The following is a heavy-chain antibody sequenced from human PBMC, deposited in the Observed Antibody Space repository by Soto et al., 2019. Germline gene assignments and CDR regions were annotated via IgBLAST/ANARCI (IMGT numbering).Heavy chain of an antibody. CDR3: ARGTIFTIFGVVTNDAFDI. CDR1: GYTFTGYY. CDR2: INPNSGGT. J-gene: IGHJ3*02. D-gene: IGHD3-3*01. V-gene: IGHV1-2*04. Sequence: ASVKVSCKASGYTFTGYYMHWVRQAPGQGLEWMGWINPNSGGTNYAQKFQGWVTMTRDTSISTAYMELSRLRSDDTAVYYCARGTIFTIFGVVTNDAFDIWGQGTMVTVS.